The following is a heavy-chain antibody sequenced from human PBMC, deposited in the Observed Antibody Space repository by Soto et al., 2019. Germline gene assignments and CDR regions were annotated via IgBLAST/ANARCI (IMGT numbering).Heavy chain of an antibody. CDR2: INESGSKT. CDR3: AKDARPTT. V-gene: IGHV3-23*01. CDR1: GFTFGNYA. J-gene: IGHJ5*02. Sequence: GGSLRLSCAASGFTFGNYAMTWVRQAPGKGLEWVSTINESGSKTYYADSVKGRFTISSDKSKNTLSLQMNSLRAEDTAVYFCAKDARPTTWGQGTLVTGSS.